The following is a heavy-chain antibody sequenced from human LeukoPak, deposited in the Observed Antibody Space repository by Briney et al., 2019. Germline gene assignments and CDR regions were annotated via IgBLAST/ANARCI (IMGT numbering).Heavy chain of an antibody. CDR2: MNPNSGNT. CDR3: ARGLNYYDSSGYRYGSSQQDY. J-gene: IGHJ4*02. V-gene: IGHV1-8*01. D-gene: IGHD3-22*01. CDR1: GYTFTSYD. Sequence: GASVKVSCKASGYTFTSYDINWVRQATGQGLEWMGWMNPNSGNTGYAQKFQGRVTMTRNTSISTAYMELSSLRSEDTAVYYCARGLNYYDSSGYRYGSSQQDYWGQGTLVTVSS.